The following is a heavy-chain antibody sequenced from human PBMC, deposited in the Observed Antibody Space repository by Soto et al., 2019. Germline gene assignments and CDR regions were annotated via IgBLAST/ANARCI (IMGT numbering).Heavy chain of an antibody. Sequence: QLQLQESGSGLVEPSETLSLTCIVSNGSISSRSSYWGWIRQTPGKGLEWIGSIYYIGNTYYNPSLESRVTISIDTSKTQFSLKMNSVTAADTAVYFCGGQDYGAKGYYFENWGQGALVTVSS. D-gene: IGHD4-17*01. J-gene: IGHJ4*02. CDR3: GGQDYGAKGYYFEN. V-gene: IGHV4-39*01. CDR1: NGSISSRSSY. CDR2: IYYIGNT.